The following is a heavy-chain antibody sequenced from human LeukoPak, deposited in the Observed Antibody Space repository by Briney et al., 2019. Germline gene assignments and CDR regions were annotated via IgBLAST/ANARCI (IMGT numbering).Heavy chain of an antibody. CDR1: GFTFSSYS. CDR3: ARSTSPPDYYDSSGYSNIFDY. V-gene: IGHV3-21*01. Sequence: GGSLRRSCAASGFTFSSYSMNWVRQAPGKGPEWVSSISSSSSYIYYADSVKGRFTISRDNAKNSLYLQMNSLRAEDTAVYYCARSTSPPDYYDSSGYSNIFDYWGQGTLVTVSS. D-gene: IGHD3-22*01. J-gene: IGHJ4*02. CDR2: ISSSSSYI.